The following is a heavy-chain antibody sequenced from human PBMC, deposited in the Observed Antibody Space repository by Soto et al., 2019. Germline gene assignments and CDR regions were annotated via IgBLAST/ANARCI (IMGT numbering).Heavy chain of an antibody. J-gene: IGHJ4*02. D-gene: IGHD3-10*01. CDR3: ARMRVGSDGDYWDY. V-gene: IGHV4-61*01. Sequence: QVQLQESGPGLVKPSETLSLTCTVSGGSVSSGSYYWSWIRQPPGKGLEWIGYIYYSGSTNYNPSLTSRVTISVDTSKNQFSLKLSSVTAADTAVYYCARMRVGSDGDYWDYWGQGTLVTVSS. CDR2: IYYSGST. CDR1: GGSVSSGSYY.